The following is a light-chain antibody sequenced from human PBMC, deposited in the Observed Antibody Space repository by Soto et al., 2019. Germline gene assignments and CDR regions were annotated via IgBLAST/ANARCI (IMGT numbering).Light chain of an antibody. CDR1: QSINKW. Sequence: EIQMTQSPSTLSASVGDRVTITCRASQSINKWLAWFQQRPGEAPKVLIYEASNLERGVPSRFSVSGSGTEFTLTISSLQPDDFATYYCQQYSTFPVTFGQGTRLEI. CDR3: QQYSTFPVT. J-gene: IGKJ5*01. CDR2: EAS. V-gene: IGKV1-5*03.